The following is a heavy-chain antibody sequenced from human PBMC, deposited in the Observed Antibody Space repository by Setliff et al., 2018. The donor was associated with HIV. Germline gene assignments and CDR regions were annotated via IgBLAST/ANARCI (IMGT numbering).Heavy chain of an antibody. CDR2: IRHNGNTA. V-gene: IGHV3-30*02. J-gene: IGHJ6*03. CDR3: ARGRRPVDVVSTIIRYYYYMGV. CDR1: GFRFETFG. D-gene: IGHD5-12*01. Sequence: GGSLRLSCAASGFRFETFGMYWVRQAPGKGLEWVAFIRHNGNTAYYGDSVKGRFIMSRDNSENTVPLEMNNLRLEDAGVYYCARGRRPVDVVSTIIRYYYYMGVWGKGATVTVSS.